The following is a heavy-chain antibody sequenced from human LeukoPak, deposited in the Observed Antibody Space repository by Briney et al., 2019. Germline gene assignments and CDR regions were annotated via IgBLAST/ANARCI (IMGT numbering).Heavy chain of an antibody. D-gene: IGHD1-14*01. CDR1: GFTFGGYG. J-gene: IGHJ4*02. V-gene: IGHV3-33*01. CDR3: TRYNNDHFDY. CDR2: IAYDGSRA. Sequence: LSGGSLRLSCAGSGFTFGGYGMHWFRQTPGKGLEWVAVIAYDGSRAFYADSVKGRFTISRDNSENTMSVQMDHLRAEDTAVYYCTRYNNDHFDYWGQGTLVTVSS.